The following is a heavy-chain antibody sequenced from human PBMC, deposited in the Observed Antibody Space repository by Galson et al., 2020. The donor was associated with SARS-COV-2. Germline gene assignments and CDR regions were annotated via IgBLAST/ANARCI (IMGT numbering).Heavy chain of an antibody. CDR2: LNSSGST. CDR1: GGSFSGYY. D-gene: IGHD4-17*01. J-gene: IGHJ3*02. Sequence: SQTLSLTCAVYGGSFSGYYWSWIRQPPGKGLEWIGELNSSGSTNYHPSLKSRVTISVDRSKNQFSLNLTSVTAADTAVYYCARLHYGEYAPEAFDIWGQGTMVTVST. V-gene: IGHV4-34*01. CDR3: ARLHYGEYAPEAFDI.